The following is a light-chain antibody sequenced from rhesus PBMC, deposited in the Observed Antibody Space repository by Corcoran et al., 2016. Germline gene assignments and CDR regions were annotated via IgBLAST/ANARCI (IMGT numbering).Light chain of an antibody. CDR3: QQSSNLYS. V-gene: IGKV3-24*04. CDR2: GAS. CDR1: QSIGSY. Sequence: TVVTQSPATLSLSPGERATLSCRASQSIGSYLAWYHQKPGQAPRPLIYGASSRATGIPDRFSGSGSGTDFTLTISSLEPEDVGVYYCQQSSNLYSFGQGTKVEIK. J-gene: IGKJ2*01.